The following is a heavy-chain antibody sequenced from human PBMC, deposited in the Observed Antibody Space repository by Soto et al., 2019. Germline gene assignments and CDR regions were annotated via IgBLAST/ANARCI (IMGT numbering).Heavy chain of an antibody. V-gene: IGHV3-13*01. D-gene: IGHD2-21*01. J-gene: IGHJ1*01. CDR1: GFTFSNYD. CDR2: IGVGGDI. Sequence: PGGSLRLSCAASGFTFSNYDFHWVRQATGKGLEWVSAIGVGGDIYYSDSVKGRFTISRENARNSLYLQMNSLRAEDTAVYFCAREYCGGNNCPGWSYLEHWGQEIQVTVSS. CDR3: AREYCGGNNCPGWSYLEH.